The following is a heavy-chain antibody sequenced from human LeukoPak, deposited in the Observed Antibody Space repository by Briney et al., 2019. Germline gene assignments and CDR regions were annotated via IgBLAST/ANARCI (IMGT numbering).Heavy chain of an antibody. CDR3: AREPPYDSSGYYPIDY. Sequence: GGSLRLSCAASGLTVSSNHMGWVRQAPGKGLEWVSAISGSGGSTYYADSVKGRFTISRDNAKNSLYLQMNSLRAEDTAVYYCAREPPYDSSGYYPIDYWGQGTLVTVSS. D-gene: IGHD3-22*01. V-gene: IGHV3-21*01. CDR2: ISGSGGST. J-gene: IGHJ4*02. CDR1: GLTVSSNH.